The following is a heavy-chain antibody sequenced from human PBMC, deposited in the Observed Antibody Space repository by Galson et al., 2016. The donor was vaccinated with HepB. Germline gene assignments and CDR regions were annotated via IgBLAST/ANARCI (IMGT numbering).Heavy chain of an antibody. J-gene: IGHJ4*02. Sequence: SETLSLTCAVSGASISSPNWWTWVRQSPGKGLEWIGEIYYSGITNYNPSLKSRVTLSLDKSKNHFFLKPVSVTAADTAVYFCAGEGVSFGELYYWGPGTLVAVSS. D-gene: IGHD3-10*01. CDR1: GASISSPNW. CDR2: IYYSGIT. V-gene: IGHV4-4*02. CDR3: AGEGVSFGELYY.